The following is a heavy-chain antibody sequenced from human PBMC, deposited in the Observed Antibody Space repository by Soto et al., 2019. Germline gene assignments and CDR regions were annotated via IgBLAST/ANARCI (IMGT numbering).Heavy chain of an antibody. D-gene: IGHD6-19*01. CDR1: GFTFSTDS. V-gene: IGHV3-48*02. J-gene: IGHJ4*02. CDR3: ARFFGSGFDY. Sequence: EVQLVESGGGLVQPGGSLRLSCVASGFTFSTDSMNWVRQAPGKGLEWVAHISTRGATRYYADSVKGRFTISRDNAKTSLDLQMDSLRNEDTAVYYCARFFGSGFDYWGQGTLVTVSS. CDR2: ISTRGATR.